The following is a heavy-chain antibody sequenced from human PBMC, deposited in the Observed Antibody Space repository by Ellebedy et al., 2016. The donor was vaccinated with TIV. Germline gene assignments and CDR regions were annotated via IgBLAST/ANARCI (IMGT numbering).Heavy chain of an antibody. V-gene: IGHV3-11*04. CDR3: ARGFGYSYGRTDY. CDR2: ISSSGSTI. J-gene: IGHJ4*02. CDR1: GFTFSDYY. D-gene: IGHD5-18*01. Sequence: GESLKISCAASGFTFSDYYMSWIRQAPGKGLEWVSYISSSGSTIYYADSVKGRFTISRDNAKNSLYLQMNSLRAEDTAVYYCARGFGYSYGRTDYWGQGTLVTVSS.